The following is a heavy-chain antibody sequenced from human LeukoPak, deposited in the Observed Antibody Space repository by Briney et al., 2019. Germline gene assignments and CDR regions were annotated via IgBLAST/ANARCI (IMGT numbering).Heavy chain of an antibody. Sequence: GGSLRLSCAASGFTFSSYAMSWVRQAPGKGLEWVSAISGSGGSTYYADSVEGRFTISRDNSKNTLYLQMNSLRAEDTAVYYCAKDGARLGELSLYRPYFDYWGQGTLVTVSS. CDR3: AKDGARLGELSLYRPYFDY. J-gene: IGHJ4*02. CDR1: GFTFSSYA. D-gene: IGHD3-16*02. CDR2: ISGSGGST. V-gene: IGHV3-23*01.